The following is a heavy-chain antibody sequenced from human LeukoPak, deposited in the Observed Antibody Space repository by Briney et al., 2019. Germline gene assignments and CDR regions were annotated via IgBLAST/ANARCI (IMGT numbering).Heavy chain of an antibody. CDR2: IYHSGST. CDR1: GYSISSGYY. V-gene: IGHV4-38-2*02. D-gene: IGHD5-18*01. J-gene: IGHJ4*02. Sequence: SETLSLTCTVSGYSISSGYYWGWIRQPPGKGLEWIGSIYHSGSTYYNPSLKSRVTISVDTSKNQFSLKLSSVTAADTAVYYCAARSWIQLRLRYFDYWGQGTLVTVSS. CDR3: AARSWIQLRLRYFDY.